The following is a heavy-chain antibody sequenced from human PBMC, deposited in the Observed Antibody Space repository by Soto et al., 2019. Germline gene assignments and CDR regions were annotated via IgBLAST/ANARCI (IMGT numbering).Heavy chain of an antibody. CDR2: INHSGTT. CDR3: ARGGRFDP. CDR1: GGSFSGYQ. J-gene: IGHJ5*02. V-gene: IGHV4-34*01. Sequence: SETLSLTCGVYGGSFSGYQWNWIRQSPGQGLEWIGEINHSGTTKYNPSLESRINLSVDTSKKQFSLKMFSVTAADTAIYYCARGGRFDPCGQGTQVTVSS.